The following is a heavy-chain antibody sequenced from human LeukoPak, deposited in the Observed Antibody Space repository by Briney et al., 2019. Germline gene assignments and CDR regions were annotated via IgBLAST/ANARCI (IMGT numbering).Heavy chain of an antibody. CDR1: GGSISSSSYY. Sequence: SETLSLTCTVSGGSISSSSYYWGWIRQPPGKGLEWIGSIYYSGSTYYNPSLKSRVTISVDTSKNQFSLKLSSVTAADTAVYYCARAGTYYYDSSGYYYVGYFDYWGQGTLVTVSS. V-gene: IGHV4-39*07. CDR3: ARAGTYYYDSSGYYYVGYFDY. J-gene: IGHJ4*02. D-gene: IGHD3-22*01. CDR2: IYYSGST.